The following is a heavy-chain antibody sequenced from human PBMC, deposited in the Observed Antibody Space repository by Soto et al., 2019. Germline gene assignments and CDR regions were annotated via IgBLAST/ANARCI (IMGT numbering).Heavy chain of an antibody. CDR1: GFTFSSYS. CDR3: ARDRGRTNGVGGFDY. Sequence: EVQLVESGGGLVKPGGSLRLSCAASGFTFSSYSMNWVRQAPGKGLEWVSSISSSSSYIYYADSVKGRFTISRDNAKNSLYLQRNSLRAEDTAVYYCARDRGRTNGVGGFDYWGQGTLVTVSS. D-gene: IGHD2-8*01. J-gene: IGHJ4*02. CDR2: ISSSSSYI. V-gene: IGHV3-21*01.